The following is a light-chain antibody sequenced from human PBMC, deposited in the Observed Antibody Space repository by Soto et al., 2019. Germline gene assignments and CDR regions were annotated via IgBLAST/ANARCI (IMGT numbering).Light chain of an antibody. CDR3: QQFGGSPPSWT. CDR2: GAS. Sequence: ESVLTQSPGTLSLSPGERATLSCRASQSVSSNSLAWYQQKPGQAPSLLIYGASSRATGTPDRFSGSGSGTDFTLTISGLEPEDFAVYYCQQFGGSPPSWTFGQGTKVEI. J-gene: IGKJ1*01. CDR1: QSVSSNS. V-gene: IGKV3-20*01.